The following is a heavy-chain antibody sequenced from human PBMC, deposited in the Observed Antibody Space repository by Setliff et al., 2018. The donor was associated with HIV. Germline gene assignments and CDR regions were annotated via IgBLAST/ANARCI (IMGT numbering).Heavy chain of an antibody. J-gene: IGHJ4*02. CDR1: GYTFTTYP. CDR3: ARECDLLGLPD. CDR2: INTSGGSA. D-gene: IGHD5-12*01. Sequence: ASVKVSCKASGYTFTTYPMHWVRQAPGQGLEWMGVINTSGGSAGYAEKFRGRVTMTRDTSTNTVYMELSSLRSEDTAVYYCARECDLLGLPDWGQGTLVTVSS. V-gene: IGHV1-46*01.